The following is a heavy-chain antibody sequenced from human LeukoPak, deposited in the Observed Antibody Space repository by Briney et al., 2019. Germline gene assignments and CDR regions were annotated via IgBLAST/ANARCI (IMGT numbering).Heavy chain of an antibody. CDR3: ARHGIVVLMVYANKIPRNWFDP. CDR1: GGSISSGGYY. J-gene: IGHJ5*02. V-gene: IGHV4-30-2*01. Sequence: PSQTLSLTCTVSGGSISSGGYYWSWIRQPPGKGLEWIGEINHSGSTNYNPSLKSRVTISVDTSKNQFSLKLSSVTAADTAVYYCARHGIVVLMVYANKIPRNWFDPWGQGTLVTVSS. D-gene: IGHD2-8*01. CDR2: INHSGST.